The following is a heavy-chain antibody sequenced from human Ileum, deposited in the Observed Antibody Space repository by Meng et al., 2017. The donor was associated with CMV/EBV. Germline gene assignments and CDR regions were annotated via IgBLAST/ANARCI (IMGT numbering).Heavy chain of an antibody. J-gene: IGHJ6*02. CDR3: ARSRGSAIRYYYYGMDV. CDR1: GGSFSGYY. CDR2: INHSGST. Sequence: SETLSLTCAVYGGSFSGYYWSWIRQPPGKGLEGNGEINHSGSTNYNPSLKSRVTISVDTSKNQFSLKLSSVTAADTAVYYCARSRGSAIRYYYYGMDVWGQGTTVTVSS. V-gene: IGHV4-34*01. D-gene: IGHD1-26*01.